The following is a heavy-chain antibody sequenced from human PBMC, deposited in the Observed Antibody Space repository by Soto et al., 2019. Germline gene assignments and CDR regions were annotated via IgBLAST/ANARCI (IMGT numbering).Heavy chain of an antibody. D-gene: IGHD1-26*01. CDR3: CLWDDYYHGMNV. V-gene: IGHV3-33*03. J-gene: IGHJ6*02. Sequence: PGGSLRLSCAASGFTFSSHGMHWVRQAPGKGLEWVAVIWYDGSIKHYGDSLKGRFSISRDNSQNTLYLQMDSLRAEDTAVYYCCLWDDYYHGMNVWGQGTTVTVSS. CDR1: GFTFSSHG. CDR2: IWYDGSIK.